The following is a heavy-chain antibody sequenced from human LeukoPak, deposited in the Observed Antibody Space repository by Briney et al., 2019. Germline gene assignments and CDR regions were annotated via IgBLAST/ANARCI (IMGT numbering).Heavy chain of an antibody. J-gene: IGHJ4*02. D-gene: IGHD1-26*01. CDR1: GFTFSSYW. V-gene: IGHV3-74*01. CDR2: INSDGSST. CDR3: ARALRTTRPFDY. Sequence: PGGALRLSCAASGFTFSSYWMHWVRQAPGKGLVWVSRINSDGSSTSYADSVKGRFTISRDNAKNTLYLQMNSLRAEDTAVYYCARALRTTRPFDYWGQGTLVTVSS.